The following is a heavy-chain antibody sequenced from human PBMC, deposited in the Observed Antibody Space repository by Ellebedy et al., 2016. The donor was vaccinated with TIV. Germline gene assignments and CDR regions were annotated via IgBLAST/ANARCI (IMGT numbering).Heavy chain of an antibody. CDR3: ARGYYDSSGYEHFDY. V-gene: IGHV3-7*01. CDR1: GFTFSSYW. J-gene: IGHJ4*02. Sequence: GGSLRLSXAASGFTFSSYWMSWVRQAPGKGLEWVANIKQDGSEKYYVDSVKGRFTISRDNAQNSLFLQMNSLRAEDTAVYYCARGYYDSSGYEHFDYWGQGTLVTVSS. CDR2: IKQDGSEK. D-gene: IGHD3-22*01.